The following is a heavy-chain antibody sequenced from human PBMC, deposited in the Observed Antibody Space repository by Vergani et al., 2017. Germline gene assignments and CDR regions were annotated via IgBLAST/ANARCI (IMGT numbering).Heavy chain of an antibody. CDR1: GGPISSYY. V-gene: IGHV4-59*01. CDR3: ARQDVDTAMIDY. Sequence: QVQLQESGPGLVKPSETLSLTCTVSGGPISSYYWSWIRQPPGKGLEWIGYIYYSGSTNYNPSLKSRVTISVDTSKNQFSLKLSSVTAADTAVYYCARQDVDTAMIDYWGQGTLVTVSS. J-gene: IGHJ4*02. D-gene: IGHD5-18*01. CDR2: IYYSGST.